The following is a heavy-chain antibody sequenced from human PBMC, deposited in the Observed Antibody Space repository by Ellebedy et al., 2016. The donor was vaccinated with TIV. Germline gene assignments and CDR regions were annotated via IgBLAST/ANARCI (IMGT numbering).Heavy chain of an antibody. V-gene: IGHV1-69*13. CDR2: IIPIFGTA. J-gene: IGHJ4*02. D-gene: IGHD6-13*01. CDR1: GGTFSSYA. Sequence: SVKVSXXASGGTFSSYAISWVRQAPGQGLEWMGGIIPIFGTANYAQKFQGRVTITADESTSTAYMELSSLRSEDTAVYYCARDSGLYSSSWYIPYRFDYWGQGTLVTVSS. CDR3: ARDSGLYSSSWYIPYRFDY.